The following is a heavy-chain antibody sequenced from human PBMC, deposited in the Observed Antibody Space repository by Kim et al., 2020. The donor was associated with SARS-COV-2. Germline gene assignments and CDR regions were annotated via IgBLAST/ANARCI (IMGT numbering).Heavy chain of an antibody. CDR3: ARDTRSSGWST. Sequence: SETLSLTCAVSGASINSHYWNWIRQPPGKGLEWIGYVFYSGSTNYNPSLKSRVTISVDRSKNQFSLKLSSVTAADTAVYYCARDTRSSGWSTWGQGTRVTVSS. J-gene: IGHJ5*02. CDR2: VFYSGST. V-gene: IGHV4-59*11. D-gene: IGHD6-19*01. CDR1: GASINSHY.